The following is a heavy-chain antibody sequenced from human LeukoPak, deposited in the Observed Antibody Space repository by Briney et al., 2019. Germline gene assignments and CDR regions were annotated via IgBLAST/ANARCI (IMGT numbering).Heavy chain of an antibody. V-gene: IGHV4-59*11. CDR2: VSSTTSP. CDR1: GASITSRS. Sequence: SETLSLTCTVSGASITSRSWTWVRQPPGKGLEWIGYVSSTTSPTYNPSLESRVTMSLDTSKSQFSLRLASMTAADTAIYYCASDFTQGGGLLEDWGPGTLVVVSS. D-gene: IGHD3-3*01. J-gene: IGHJ4*02. CDR3: ASDFTQGGGLLED.